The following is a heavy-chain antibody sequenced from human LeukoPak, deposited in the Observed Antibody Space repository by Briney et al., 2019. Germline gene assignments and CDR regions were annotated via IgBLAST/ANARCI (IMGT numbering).Heavy chain of an antibody. CDR1: GGTFSSYT. D-gene: IGHD2-2*01. V-gene: IGHV1-69*04. J-gene: IGHJ4*02. CDR3: ARDMPWGRGQPVYFDY. CDR2: IIPILGIA. Sequence: SVRVSCKASGGTFSSYTISWVRQAPGQGLEWMGRIIPILGIANYAQKFQGRVTITADKSTSTAYMELSSLRSEDTAVYYCARDMPWGRGQPVYFDYWGQGTLVTVSS.